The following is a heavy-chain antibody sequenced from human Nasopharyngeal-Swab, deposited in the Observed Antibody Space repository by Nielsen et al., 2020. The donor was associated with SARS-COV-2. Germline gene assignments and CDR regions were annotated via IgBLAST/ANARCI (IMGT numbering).Heavy chain of an antibody. D-gene: IGHD2-21*02. CDR2: IYHSGNT. CDR3: ARKYCNGDCYLDY. J-gene: IGHJ4*02. CDR1: GGSISSGFYS. Sequence: SETLSLTCAVSGGSISSGFYSWSWIRQPPGKGLEWIGYIYHSGNTYYNPSLKSRVTISVDRSKNQFSLRLSSVTAADTAVYYCARKYCNGDCYLDYWGQGTLVTVSS. V-gene: IGHV4-30-2*01.